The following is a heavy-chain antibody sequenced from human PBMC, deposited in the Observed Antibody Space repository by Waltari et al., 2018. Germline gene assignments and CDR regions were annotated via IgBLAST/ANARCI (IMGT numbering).Heavy chain of an antibody. J-gene: IGHJ6*02. CDR2: ISFGGAT. D-gene: IGHD3-22*01. V-gene: IGHV4-39*07. Sequence: QLQLQESGPGLVKPSETLSLTCTVSGGSISSSSYYWGWIRQPPGKGVGWIVGISFGGATSPNPSLNGRVTISVDTSKNQFSLKLSSVTAADTAVYYCARDRYYYDSSGYYYYYGMDVWGQGTTVTVSS. CDR1: GGSISSSSYY. CDR3: ARDRYYYDSSGYYYYYGMDV.